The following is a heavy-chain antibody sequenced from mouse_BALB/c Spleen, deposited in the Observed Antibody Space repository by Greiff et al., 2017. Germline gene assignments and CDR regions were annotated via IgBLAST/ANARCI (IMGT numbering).Heavy chain of an antibody. Sequence: VQLQQSGPSLVQPSQSLSITCTVSGFSLTSYGVHWVRQSPGKGLEWLGVIWRGGSTDYNAAFMSRLSITKDNSKSQVFFKMNSLQADDTAIYYCAKRIYYDYDDYAMDYWGQGTSVTVSS. CDR1: GFSLTSYG. CDR2: IWRGGST. J-gene: IGHJ4*01. CDR3: AKRIYYDYDDYAMDY. D-gene: IGHD2-4*01. V-gene: IGHV2-5-1*01.